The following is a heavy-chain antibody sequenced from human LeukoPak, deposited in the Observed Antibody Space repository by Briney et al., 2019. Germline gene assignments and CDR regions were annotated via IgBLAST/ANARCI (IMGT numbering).Heavy chain of an antibody. V-gene: IGHV4-59*08. Sequence: PSETLSLTCTVSGGSISSYYWSWIRQPPGKGLEWIGYIYYSGSTNYNPSLKSRVTISVDTSKNRFSLKLSSVTAADTAVYYCARPRGASGDGDAFDIWGQGTMVTVSS. CDR1: GGSISSYY. CDR2: IYYSGST. CDR3: ARPRGASGDGDAFDI. D-gene: IGHD2-21*02. J-gene: IGHJ3*02.